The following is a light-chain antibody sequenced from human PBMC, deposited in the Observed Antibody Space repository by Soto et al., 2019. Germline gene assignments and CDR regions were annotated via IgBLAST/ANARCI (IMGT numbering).Light chain of an antibody. CDR3: SSFTVSGPI. CDR1: SSDVGGYNY. CDR2: DVN. V-gene: IGLV2-14*03. J-gene: IGLJ2*01. Sequence: QSALTQPASVSGSPGQSISISCTGTSSDVGGYNYVSWYQQHPGKASKLMIYDVNIRPSGVSDRFSGSKSGNTASLTISGLQAEDEADYFCSSFTVSGPIFGGGTKLTVL.